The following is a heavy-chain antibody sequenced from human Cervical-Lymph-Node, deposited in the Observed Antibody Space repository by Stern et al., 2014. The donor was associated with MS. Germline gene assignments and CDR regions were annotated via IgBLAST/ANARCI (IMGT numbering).Heavy chain of an antibody. CDR1: GFIFSSYA. D-gene: IGHD1-26*01. J-gene: IGHJ6*02. Sequence: VQLVESGGGLVQRGGSLRLSCAASGFIFSSYAMSWVRQAPGKGLEWVSATVSGSGGSTYYADSVKGRFTISRDNSKNTLYLQMDSLRAEDTAVYYCAKDRTVGATFPYGMDVWGQGTTVTVSS. V-gene: IGHV3-23*04. CDR3: AKDRTVGATFPYGMDV. CDR2: VSGSGGST.